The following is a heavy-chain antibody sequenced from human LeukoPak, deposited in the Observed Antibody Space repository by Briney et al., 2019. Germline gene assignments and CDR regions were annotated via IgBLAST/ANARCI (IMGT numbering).Heavy chain of an antibody. Sequence: GGSLRLSCAVSGFTFSSYAMSWVRQAPGKGLEWVGRIKTYTEGETKDYAAPVKDRFIISRDDSKDMLYLEMNSLKIEDTAIYYCATMVNINSGWWGQGTLVTVSS. J-gene: IGHJ4*02. CDR3: ATMVNINSGW. CDR2: IKTYTEGETK. CDR1: GFTFSSYA. D-gene: IGHD3-22*01. V-gene: IGHV3-15*01.